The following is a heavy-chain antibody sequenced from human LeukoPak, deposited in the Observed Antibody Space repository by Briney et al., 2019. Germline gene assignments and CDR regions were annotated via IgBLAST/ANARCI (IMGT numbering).Heavy chain of an antibody. D-gene: IGHD3-3*01. CDR1: GYTFTNSD. CDR2: MNPNSGKT. V-gene: IGHV1-8*03. J-gene: IGHJ6*03. Sequence: GASVKVSCKASGYTFTNSDINWVRQAPGQGLEWMGWMNPNSGKTGYARKFQGGVTFTRNSSISTAYMDLSSLRSEDTAVYYCARGVRFSDFYYYMDVWGQGTTVTVSS. CDR3: ARGVRFSDFYYYMDV.